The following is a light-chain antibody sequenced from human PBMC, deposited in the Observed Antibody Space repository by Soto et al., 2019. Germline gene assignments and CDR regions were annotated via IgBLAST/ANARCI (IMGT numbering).Light chain of an antibody. J-gene: IGKJ3*01. CDR3: QKYSSVPV. Sequence: DIQMTQSPTSLSASVGDRVTITCRASQDIRNFVAWYQQKPGKAPKLLIYAASTLQSGVPSRFSGSRSGTDFTLTITSLPPEDVATYSCQKYSSVPVFGPGTKVDIK. V-gene: IGKV1-27*01. CDR1: QDIRNF. CDR2: AAS.